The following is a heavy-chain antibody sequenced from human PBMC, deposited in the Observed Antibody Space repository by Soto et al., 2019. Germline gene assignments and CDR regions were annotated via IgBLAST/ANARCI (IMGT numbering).Heavy chain of an antibody. J-gene: IGHJ6*02. CDR2: ISGSGGST. D-gene: IGHD6-13*01. CDR3: AKAEYSSSWYYYYGMDV. V-gene: IGHV3-23*01. CDR1: GFTFSSYA. Sequence: EVQLLESGGGLVQPGGSLSLSCAASGFTFSSYAMSWVRQAPGTGLEWVSAISGSGGSTYYADSVKGRFTISRDNSKNTLYLKMNSLRAEDTAVYYCAKAEYSSSWYYYYGMDVWGQGTTVTVSS.